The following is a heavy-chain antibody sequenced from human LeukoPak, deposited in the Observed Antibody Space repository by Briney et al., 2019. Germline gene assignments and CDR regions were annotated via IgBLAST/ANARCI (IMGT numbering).Heavy chain of an antibody. Sequence: ASVKVSCKASGYIFTSYGINWVRQAPGQGLEWMGWINLYNGSANDAQKLQGRVTMTTDTSTSAAYMELSRLRSDDTAVYYCARDRYCISTTCYNDYFVYWGQGALLTASP. J-gene: IGHJ4*02. CDR1: GYIFTSYG. CDR2: INLYNGSA. V-gene: IGHV1-18*04. CDR3: ARDRYCISTTCYNDYFVY. D-gene: IGHD2-2*02.